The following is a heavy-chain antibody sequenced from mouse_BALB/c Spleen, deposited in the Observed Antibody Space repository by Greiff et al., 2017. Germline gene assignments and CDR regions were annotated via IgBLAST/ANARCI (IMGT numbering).Heavy chain of an antibody. V-gene: IGHV5-6-2*01. CDR1: GFTFSSYY. J-gene: IGHJ4*01. Sequence: EVKLMESGGGLVKLGGSLKLSCAASGFTFSSYYMSWVRQTPEKRLELVAAINSNGGSTYYPDTVKGRFTISRDNAKNTLYLQMSSLKSEDTALYYCARRGLYYEYYYAMDYWGQGTSVTVSS. D-gene: IGHD2-4*01. CDR3: ARRGLYYEYYYAMDY. CDR2: INSNGGST.